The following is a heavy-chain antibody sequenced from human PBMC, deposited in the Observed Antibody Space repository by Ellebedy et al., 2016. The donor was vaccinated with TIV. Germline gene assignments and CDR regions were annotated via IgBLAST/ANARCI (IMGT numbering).Heavy chain of an antibody. CDR3: ARGTLSWFDP. CDR1: GYTFISYG. Sequence: ASVKVSXXTSGYTFISYGISWVRQAPGQGLEWMGWISAYNGNTNYAQKFQGRVTMTTDTSTSTAYMELRSLRSDDTAVYYCARGTLSWFDPWGPGTLVTVSS. V-gene: IGHV1-18*01. J-gene: IGHJ5*02. CDR2: ISAYNGNT.